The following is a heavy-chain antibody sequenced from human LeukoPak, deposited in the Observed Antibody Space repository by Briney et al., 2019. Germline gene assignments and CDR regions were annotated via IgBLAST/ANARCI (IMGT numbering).Heavy chain of an antibody. Sequence: GGSLRLSCAASGFIFSNYAMSWVRQAPGKGLEWVSAIGGRDSGTYYADSVRGRFTVSRDDPKNTLYLRMNTLRAEDTAVYYCAKWGDYDILTGYYDSDYWGQGTLVTVSS. D-gene: IGHD3-9*01. CDR1: GFIFSNYA. CDR3: AKWGDYDILTGYYDSDY. CDR2: IGGRDSGT. J-gene: IGHJ4*02. V-gene: IGHV3-23*01.